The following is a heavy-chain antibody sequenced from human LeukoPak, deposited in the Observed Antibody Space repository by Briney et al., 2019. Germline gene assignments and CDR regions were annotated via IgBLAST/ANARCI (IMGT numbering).Heavy chain of an antibody. V-gene: IGHV4-34*01. CDR3: AKVYSSSPQDAFDV. CDR2: INHRGST. D-gene: IGHD3-22*01. CDR1: GGPFTGYY. Sequence: SETLSLTCAVYGGPFTGYYWSWIRQSPDKGLEWIGEINHRGSTNYNSSLKSRLTISADTSKNQFSLHLSSVTAADTAVYYCAKVYSSSPQDAFDVWGQRTMVTVSS. J-gene: IGHJ3*01.